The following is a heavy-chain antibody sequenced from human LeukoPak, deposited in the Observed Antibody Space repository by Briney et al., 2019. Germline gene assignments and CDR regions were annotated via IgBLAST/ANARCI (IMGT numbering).Heavy chain of an antibody. J-gene: IGHJ4*02. CDR3: ARSHTWTPFDY. V-gene: IGHV4-61*01. Sequence: PSETLSLTCTVSGGSVNSDFLYWSWIRQPPGKGLEWIGYIYYSGSTNYNPSLKSRVTISVDTSKNQFSLKLSSVTAADTAVYYCARSHTWTPFDYWGQGTLVTVFS. CDR2: IYYSGST. D-gene: IGHD3/OR15-3a*01. CDR1: GGSVNSDFLY.